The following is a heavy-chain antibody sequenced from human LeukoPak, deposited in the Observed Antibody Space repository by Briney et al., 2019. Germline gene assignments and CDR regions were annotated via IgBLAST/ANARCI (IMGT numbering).Heavy chain of an antibody. V-gene: IGHV4-39*07. J-gene: IGHJ6*02. D-gene: IGHD6-13*01. Sequence: SETLSLTCTVSGGSISSSSYYWGWIRQPPGKGLEWIGSIYYSGSTYYNPSLKSRVTISVDTSKNQFSLKLSSVTAADTAVYYCARDLKQQLPVKNYYYGMDVWGQGTTVTVSS. CDR2: IYYSGST. CDR3: ARDLKQQLPVKNYYYGMDV. CDR1: GGSISSSSYY.